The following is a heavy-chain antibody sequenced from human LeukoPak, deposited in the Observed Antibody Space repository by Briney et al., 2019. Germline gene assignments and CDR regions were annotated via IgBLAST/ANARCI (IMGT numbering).Heavy chain of an antibody. Sequence: GGSLRLSCAASGFTLSTYGMHWVRQAPGKGLEWVAVISYDGSNEYYADSVKGRFTISRDNSKSTLYLQMNSLRPEDTAVYYCAKSGQLWLSSHDYWGQGTLVTVSS. V-gene: IGHV3-30*18. D-gene: IGHD3-10*01. CDR3: AKSGQLWLSSHDY. CDR1: GFTLSTYG. CDR2: ISYDGSNE. J-gene: IGHJ4*02.